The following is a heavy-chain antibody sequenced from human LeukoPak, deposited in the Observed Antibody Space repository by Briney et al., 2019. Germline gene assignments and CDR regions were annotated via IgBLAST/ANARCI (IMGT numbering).Heavy chain of an antibody. CDR3: AKDRRGYSYGPDDAFDI. CDR1: GFDFSVYS. Sequence: GGSLRLSCAASGFDFSVYSMSWVRQAPGKGLEWVSAISGSGGSTYYADSVKGRFTISRDNSKNTLYLQMNSLRAEDTAVYYCAKDRRGYSYGPDDAFDIWGQGTMVTVSS. CDR2: ISGSGGST. J-gene: IGHJ3*02. D-gene: IGHD5-18*01. V-gene: IGHV3-23*01.